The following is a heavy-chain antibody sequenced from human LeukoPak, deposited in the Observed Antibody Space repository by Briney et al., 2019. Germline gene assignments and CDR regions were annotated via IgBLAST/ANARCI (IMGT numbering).Heavy chain of an antibody. Sequence: SETLSLTCAVYGGSFSGYYWSWIRQPPGKGLEWIGEINHSGSTNYNPSLKSRVTISVDTSKNQFSLKLSSVTAADTAVYYCARFLGYCSGGSCYRHWFDPWGQGTLVTVSS. CDR1: GGSFSGYY. CDR2: INHSGST. J-gene: IGHJ5*02. D-gene: IGHD2-15*01. V-gene: IGHV4-34*01. CDR3: ARFLGYCSGGSCYRHWFDP.